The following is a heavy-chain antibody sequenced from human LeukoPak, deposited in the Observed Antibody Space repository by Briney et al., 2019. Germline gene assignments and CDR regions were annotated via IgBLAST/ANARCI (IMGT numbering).Heavy chain of an antibody. D-gene: IGHD3-10*02. V-gene: IGHV3-48*01. CDR2: ISSSSSTI. Sequence: GGSLRLSCAASGFTFSSYSMNWVRQAPGKWLEWVSYISSSSSTIYYADSVKGRFTISRDNAKNSLYLQMNSLRAEDTAVYYCAELGITMIGGVWGKGTTVTISS. CDR3: AELGITMIGGV. CDR1: GFTFSSYS. J-gene: IGHJ6*04.